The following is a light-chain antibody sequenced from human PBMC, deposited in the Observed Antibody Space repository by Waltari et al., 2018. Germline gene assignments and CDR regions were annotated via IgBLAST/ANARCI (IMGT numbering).Light chain of an antibody. Sequence: DIQMTQSPSTLSAPVGDRVTITCRASQSIGSSLAWYQQKPGKAPKVVIYEASSLESGVPSRFSGSGSGTEFTLTISSLQPDDFATYYCQQCNNYLLTFGGGTKVEIK. CDR1: QSIGSS. CDR3: QQCNNYLLT. J-gene: IGKJ4*01. V-gene: IGKV1-5*03. CDR2: EAS.